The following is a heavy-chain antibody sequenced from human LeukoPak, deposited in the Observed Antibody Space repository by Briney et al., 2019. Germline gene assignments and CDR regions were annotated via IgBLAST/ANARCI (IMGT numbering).Heavy chain of an antibody. CDR3: ARGATTVVYYYYYGMDV. CDR1: GFTFSNSG. D-gene: IGHD4-11*01. Sequence: PGRSLRLSCAASGFTFSNSGMHWVRQAPGKGLEWVAVIWYDGSNKYYADFVKGRFTISRDNSKNTVYLQMNSLRAEDTAVYYCARGATTVVYYYYYGMDVWGQGTTVTVSS. J-gene: IGHJ6*02. CDR2: IWYDGSNK. V-gene: IGHV3-33*01.